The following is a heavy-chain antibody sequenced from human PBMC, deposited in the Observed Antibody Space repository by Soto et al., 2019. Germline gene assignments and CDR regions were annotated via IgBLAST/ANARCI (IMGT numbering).Heavy chain of an antibody. J-gene: IGHJ4*02. CDR2: VFYSGTT. Sequence: SETLSLTCTVSGDSITSSYWTWIRQPPGKGLEWIAYVFYSGTTSYNPSLKGRVTISVDTSKNQFSLNLGSVTAADTAIYYCARLGVATTGPFDYWGQGTLVTVSS. D-gene: IGHD1-1*01. CDR3: ARLGVATTGPFDY. V-gene: IGHV4-59*01. CDR1: GDSITSSY.